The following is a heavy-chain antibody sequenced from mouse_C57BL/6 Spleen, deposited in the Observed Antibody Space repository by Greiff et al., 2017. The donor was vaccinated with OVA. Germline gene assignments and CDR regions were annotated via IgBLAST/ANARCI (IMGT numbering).Heavy chain of an antibody. V-gene: IGHV14-2*01. Sequence: VQLKQSGAELVKPGASVKLSCTASGFNIKDYYMHWVKQRTEQGLEWIGRIDPEDGETKYAPKFQGKATITADTSSNTAYLQLSSLTSEDTAVYYCASHYGSSYEGYAMDYWGQGTSVTVSS. D-gene: IGHD1-1*01. CDR1: GFNIKDYY. J-gene: IGHJ4*01. CDR2: IDPEDGET. CDR3: ASHYGSSYEGYAMDY.